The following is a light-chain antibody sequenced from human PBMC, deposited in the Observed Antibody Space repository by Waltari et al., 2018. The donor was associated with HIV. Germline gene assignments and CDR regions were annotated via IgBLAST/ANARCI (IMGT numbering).Light chain of an antibody. Sequence: DIQMTQSPSSLSASVGDRVPITCRASQSVSNSLNWYQQKPGKAPKLLIYAASSLQNEVPSRFSGSGSGTDFTLTVNSLQPEDFATYYCQQTYRTPQTFGQGTRLENK. J-gene: IGKJ5*01. CDR2: AAS. CDR1: QSVSNS. CDR3: QQTYRTPQT. V-gene: IGKV1-39*01.